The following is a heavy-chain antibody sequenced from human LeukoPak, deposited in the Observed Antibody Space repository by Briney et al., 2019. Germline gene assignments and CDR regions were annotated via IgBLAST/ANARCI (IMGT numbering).Heavy chain of an antibody. CDR3: AKDRMKIAPRGGVDY. D-gene: IGHD6-6*01. CDR1: GFTFSSYG. V-gene: IGHV3-23*01. J-gene: IGHJ4*02. Sequence: PGGSLRLSCAASGFTFSSYGMHWVRQAPGKGLEWVSAISGSGGSTYYADSVKGRFTISRDNSKNTLYLQMNSLRAEDTAVYYCAKDRMKIAPRGGVDYWGQGTLVTVSS. CDR2: ISGSGGST.